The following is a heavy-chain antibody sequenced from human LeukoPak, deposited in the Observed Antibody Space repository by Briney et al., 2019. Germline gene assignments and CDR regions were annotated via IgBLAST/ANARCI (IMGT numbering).Heavy chain of an antibody. CDR3: ASLGDYYDSSGYRNFDY. D-gene: IGHD3-22*01. V-gene: IGHV4-38-2*02. CDR1: GYSISSGYY. J-gene: IGHJ4*02. Sequence: PSETLSLTCTVSGYSISSGYYWGWIRPPPGKGLEWVGSIYHSGSTYYNPSLKSRVTISVDTSKNQFSLKLSSVTAADTAVYYCASLGDYYDSSGYRNFDYWGQGTLVTVSS. CDR2: IYHSGST.